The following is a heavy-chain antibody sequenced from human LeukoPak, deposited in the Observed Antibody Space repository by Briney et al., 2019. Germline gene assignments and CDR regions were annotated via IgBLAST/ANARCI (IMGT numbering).Heavy chain of an antibody. CDR2: ISSSGSTI. V-gene: IGHV3-11*01. Sequence: GGSLRLSCAASGFTFRDYYMIWIRQAPGKGLEWVSYISSSGSTIYYADSVKGRFTISRDNAKNSLYLQMNSLRAEDTAVYYCARDLMIAEVHYWGQGTLVTVSS. D-gene: IGHD3-22*01. CDR1: GFTFRDYY. J-gene: IGHJ4*02. CDR3: ARDLMIAEVHY.